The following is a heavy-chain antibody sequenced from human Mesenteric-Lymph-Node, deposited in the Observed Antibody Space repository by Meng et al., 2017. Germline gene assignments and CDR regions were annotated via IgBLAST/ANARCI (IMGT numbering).Heavy chain of an antibody. CDR2: ISGSGGST. Sequence: GGSLRLSCAASGFTFSSYAMSWVRQAPGKGLEWVSAISGSGGSTYYADSVKGRFTISRDNSKNTLYLQMNSLRAEDTAVYYCAKEVWHYYGSGTINWFDPWGQGTLVTVS. V-gene: IGHV3-23*01. D-gene: IGHD3-10*01. J-gene: IGHJ5*02. CDR3: AKEVWHYYGSGTINWFDP. CDR1: GFTFSSYA.